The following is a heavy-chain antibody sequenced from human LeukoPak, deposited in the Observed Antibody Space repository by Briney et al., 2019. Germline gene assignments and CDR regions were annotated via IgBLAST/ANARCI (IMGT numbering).Heavy chain of an antibody. V-gene: IGHV1-69-2*01. CDR2: VDPEDGEA. D-gene: IGHD3-10*01. Sequence: ASVEISCKVSGYTFTDYYMHWVQQAPGKGLEWMGLVDPEDGEAIYAEKFQGRVTITADTSTDTAYMELSSLRSEDTAVYYCATLPYGSGSQFDYWGQGTLVTVSS. CDR1: GYTFTDYY. CDR3: ATLPYGSGSQFDY. J-gene: IGHJ4*02.